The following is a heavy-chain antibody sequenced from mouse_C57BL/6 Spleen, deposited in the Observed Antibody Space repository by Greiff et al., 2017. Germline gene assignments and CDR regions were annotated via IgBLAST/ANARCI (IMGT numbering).Heavy chain of an antibody. J-gene: IGHJ2*01. D-gene: IGHD1-1*01. Sequence: QVQLQQSGAELVRPGTSVKVSCKASGYAFTNYLIEWVKQRPGQGLEWIGVINPGSGGTNYNEKFKGKATLTADKSSSTAYMQLSSLTSEDSAVXFCARSGGSSYDYFDYWGQGTTLTVSS. CDR2: INPGSGGT. CDR1: GYAFTNYL. CDR3: ARSGGSSYDYFDY. V-gene: IGHV1-54*01.